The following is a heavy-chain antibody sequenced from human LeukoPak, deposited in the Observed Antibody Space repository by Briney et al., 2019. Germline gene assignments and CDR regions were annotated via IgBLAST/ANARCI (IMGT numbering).Heavy chain of an antibody. CDR3: ARRAAKGEI. J-gene: IGHJ4*02. Sequence: ASVKVSCKASSYTFTRYGISWVRQAPGQGLEWMGWISGSNGNTNYAQKFQGRVSMTADTSTSTAYMELRSLRSDDTAVYYCARRAAKGEIWGQGTLVTVSS. CDR1: SYTFTRYG. CDR2: ISGSNGNT. V-gene: IGHV1-18*01. D-gene: IGHD2-15*01.